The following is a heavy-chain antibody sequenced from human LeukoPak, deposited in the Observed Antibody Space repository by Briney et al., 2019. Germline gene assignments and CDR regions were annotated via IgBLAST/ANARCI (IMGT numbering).Heavy chain of an antibody. CDR1: GVTVSSNY. CDR3: ARDCSSTSCRGGFDP. Sequence: GGSLRLSCAASGVTVSSNYMSWVRQAPGKGLEWVSIIYSGGSTYYADSVKGRFTISRDNSKNTLYLQMNSLRAEDTAVCYCARDCSSTSCRGGFDPWGQGTLVTVSS. J-gene: IGHJ5*02. V-gene: IGHV3-66*02. D-gene: IGHD2-2*01. CDR2: IYSGGST.